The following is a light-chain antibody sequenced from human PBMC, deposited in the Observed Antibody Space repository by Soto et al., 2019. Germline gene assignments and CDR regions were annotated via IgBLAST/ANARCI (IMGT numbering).Light chain of an antibody. CDR3: SSYTTSNTRQIV. Sequence: QSALTQPASVSGSPGQSITISCTGTSSDVVGYNYVSWYQQHPGKVPKLMIYDVSNRPSGVSNRFSGSKSGNTASLTISGLQAEDEADYYCSSYTTSNTRQIVFGTGTKVTVL. CDR1: SSDVVGYNY. CDR2: DVS. V-gene: IGLV2-14*01. J-gene: IGLJ1*01.